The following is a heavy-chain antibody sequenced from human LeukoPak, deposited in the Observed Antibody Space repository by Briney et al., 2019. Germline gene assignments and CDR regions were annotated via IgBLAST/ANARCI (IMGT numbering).Heavy chain of an antibody. CDR2: ISGSGGDT. J-gene: IGHJ4*02. V-gene: IGHV3-23*01. Sequence: GGSLRLSCAVSGFTFSSYPMSWVRQAPGKGLEWVSAISGSGGDTYYADSVKGRFTISRDNSKNTLDLQMNSLRAEDTAVYYCASTSSSWYGKDYWGQGTLVTVSS. CDR1: GFTFSSYP. CDR3: ASTSSSWYGKDY. D-gene: IGHD6-13*01.